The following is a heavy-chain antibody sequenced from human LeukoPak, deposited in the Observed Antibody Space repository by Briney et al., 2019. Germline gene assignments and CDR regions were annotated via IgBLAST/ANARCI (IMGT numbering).Heavy chain of an antibody. D-gene: IGHD2-2*01. J-gene: IGHJ6*02. V-gene: IGHV3-30*04. Sequence: GGSLRLSCAASGFTFRNYAIHWVRQAPGKGLEWVAVISYDGNTKYYADSVKGRFTISRDNSKNTLYLEMYSLRAEDTAMYSCARGYCGSDSCYGDYYYYGMDVWGQGTTVTVSS. CDR1: GFTFRNYA. CDR2: ISYDGNTK. CDR3: ARGYCGSDSCYGDYYYYGMDV.